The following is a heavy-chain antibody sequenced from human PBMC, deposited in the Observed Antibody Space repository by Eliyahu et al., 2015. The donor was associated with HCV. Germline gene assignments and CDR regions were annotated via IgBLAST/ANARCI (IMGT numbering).Heavy chain of an antibody. CDR2: ISSTTGYI. CDR3: ARVALDGEFYHPSIGKALGY. D-gene: IGHD3-10*01. J-gene: IGHJ4*02. CDR1: GFTFXXYN. V-gene: IGHV3-21*01. Sequence: EVHLVESGGGLVKPGGSLRLSXVASGFTFXXYNMNWVRQAPGKGLEWVSSISSTTGYIFHADSVKGRFTTYRDNSKNSVYLEMNSLRVEDTAVYYCARVALDGEFYHPSIGKALGYWGQGTLVTVSS.